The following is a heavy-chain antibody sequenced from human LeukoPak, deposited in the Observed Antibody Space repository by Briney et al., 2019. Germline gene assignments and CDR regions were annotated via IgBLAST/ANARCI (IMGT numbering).Heavy chain of an antibody. D-gene: IGHD3-22*01. V-gene: IGHV3-74*01. CDR2: INSDGTVA. CDR3: ARSRYDGTYFDY. J-gene: IGHJ4*02. CDR1: GFTFSSYW. Sequence: GGSLRLSCAAAGFTFSSYWIHWVRQAPGKGLVWVSRINSDGTVATYADSLEGRFSISRGNAKNTVYLQMNSLRVEDTAMYFCARSRYDGTYFDYWGQGTLVTVSS.